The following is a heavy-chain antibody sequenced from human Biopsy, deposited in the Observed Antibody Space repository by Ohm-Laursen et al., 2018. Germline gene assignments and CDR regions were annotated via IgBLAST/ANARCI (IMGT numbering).Heavy chain of an antibody. CDR3: ARATNSTGWPYYYFYGMDV. Sequence: GTLSLTCTVSGGSISSDYWSWIRQTPGKGLEWIGYIYYSGSTNYNPSLKSRVTISVDTSKNLFSLRLNSVTAADTAVYYCARATNSTGWPYYYFYGMDVWGQGTTVTVSS. CDR1: GGSISSDY. CDR2: IYYSGST. J-gene: IGHJ6*02. V-gene: IGHV4-59*01. D-gene: IGHD2/OR15-2a*01.